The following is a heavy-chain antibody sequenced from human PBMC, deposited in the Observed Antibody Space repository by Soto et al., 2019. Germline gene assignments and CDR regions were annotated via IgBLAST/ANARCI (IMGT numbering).Heavy chain of an antibody. CDR2: ISAYNGNT. V-gene: IGHV1-18*01. J-gene: IGHJ6*02. CDR1: GYTFSSHG. Sequence: QVQLVQSGAEVKKPGASVKVSCKASGYTFSSHGISWVRQAPGQGLEWMGWISAYNGNTNYAQKFQGRVTMTTDTSTXXXYXXXXXXXXXXXXXXXXXXXXXXXXXXXXXXYGMDVWGQGTTVTVSS. CDR3: XXXXXXXXXXXXXXYGMDV.